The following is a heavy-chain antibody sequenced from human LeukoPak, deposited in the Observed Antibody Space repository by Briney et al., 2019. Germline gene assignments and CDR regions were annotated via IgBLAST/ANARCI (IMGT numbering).Heavy chain of an antibody. CDR1: GFTFSSYA. D-gene: IGHD2-8*02. V-gene: IGHV3-23*01. Sequence: GGSLRLSCAASGFTFSSYAMSWVRQAPGKGLEWVSAIRSTGGSTNYADSVKGRFTISRDNSKNTLFLQINSLRAEATAVYYCAKDTLGYCTGGVCSHFDYWGQGTLVTVSS. CDR3: AKDTLGYCTGGVCSHFDY. CDR2: IRSTGGST. J-gene: IGHJ4*02.